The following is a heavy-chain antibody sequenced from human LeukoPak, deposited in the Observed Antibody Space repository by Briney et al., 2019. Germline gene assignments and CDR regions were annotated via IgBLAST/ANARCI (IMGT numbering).Heavy chain of an antibody. CDR1: GFTFSSYA. J-gene: IGHJ4*02. CDR3: AKSSLLAVAGTGDY. Sequence: GGSLRLSCAASGFTFSSYAMSWVRQAPGKGLEWDSAISGSGGSTYYSDSVKGRFTISRDNSKNALYLQMNSLRAEDTAVYYCAKSSLLAVAGTGDYWGQGTLVTVSS. D-gene: IGHD6-19*01. CDR2: ISGSGGST. V-gene: IGHV3-23*01.